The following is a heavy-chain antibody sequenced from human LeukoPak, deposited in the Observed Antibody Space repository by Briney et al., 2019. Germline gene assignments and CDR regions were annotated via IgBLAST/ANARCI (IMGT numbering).Heavy chain of an antibody. Sequence: GGSLRLSCAASGFTFSSYAMSWVRQAPGKGLEWVSAISGSGGSTYYADSVKGRFTISRDNPKNTLYLQMNSLRAGDTAVYYCAKDPYGTRYFDYWGQGTLVTVSS. J-gene: IGHJ4*02. CDR2: ISGSGGST. CDR3: AKDPYGTRYFDY. CDR1: GFTFSSYA. V-gene: IGHV3-23*01. D-gene: IGHD2-2*01.